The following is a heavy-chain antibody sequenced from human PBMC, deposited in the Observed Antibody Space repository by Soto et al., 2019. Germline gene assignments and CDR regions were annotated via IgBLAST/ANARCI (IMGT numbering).Heavy chain of an antibody. CDR2: ISYDGSNK. D-gene: IGHD3-10*01. CDR1: GFTFSSYG. J-gene: IGHJ6*03. V-gene: IGHV3-30*18. CDR3: AKDAYGSGSYYNVEGYYMDV. Sequence: GGSLRLSCAASGFTFSSYGMHWVRQAPGKGLEWVAVISYDGSNKYYADSVKGRFTISRDNSKNTLYLQMNSLRAEDTAVYYCAKDAYGSGSYYNVEGYYMDVWGKGTTVTVSS.